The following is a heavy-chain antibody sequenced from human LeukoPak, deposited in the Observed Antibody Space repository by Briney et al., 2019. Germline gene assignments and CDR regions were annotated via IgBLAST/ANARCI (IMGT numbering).Heavy chain of an antibody. V-gene: IGHV4-39*07. D-gene: IGHD2-21*02. CDR2: IYYSGSI. Sequence: SETLSLTCTVSGGSISSSSYYWGWIRQPPGKGLEWIGSIYYSGSIYYNPSLKSRVTISVDTSKNQFSLNLSSVTAADTAVYFCARRGVVTASPFDYWGQGTLVTVSS. J-gene: IGHJ4*02. CDR1: GGSISSSSYY. CDR3: ARRGVVTASPFDY.